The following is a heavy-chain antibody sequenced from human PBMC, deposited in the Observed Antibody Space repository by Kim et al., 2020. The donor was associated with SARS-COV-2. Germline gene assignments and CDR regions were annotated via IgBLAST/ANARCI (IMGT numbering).Heavy chain of an antibody. CDR2: INHSGST. V-gene: IGHV4-34*01. CDR1: GGSFSGYY. J-gene: IGHJ6*03. Sequence: SETLSLTCAVYGGSFSGYYWSWIRQPPGKGLEWIGEINHSGSTNYNPSLKSRVTISVDTSKNQFSLKLSSVTAADTAVYYCARGSVATQIPYYYYYYMDVWGKGTTVTVSS. CDR3: ARGSVATQIPYYYYYYMDV. D-gene: IGHD5-12*01.